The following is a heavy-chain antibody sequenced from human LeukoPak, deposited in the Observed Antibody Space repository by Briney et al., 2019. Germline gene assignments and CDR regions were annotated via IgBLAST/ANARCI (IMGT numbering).Heavy chain of an antibody. CDR2: ISYDGSDK. J-gene: IGHJ3*01. CDR1: GFSFSSYG. D-gene: IGHD3-9*01. V-gene: IGHV3-30*18. Sequence: PGESLRLSCAVSGFSFSSYGMHWVRQAPGKGLEWVAIISYDGSDKYYADSVKGRFTISRDNSKNTLYLQMNSLRAEDTAVYYCAKGCTLFWLKDAFDVWGQGTMVTVSS. CDR3: AKGCTLFWLKDAFDV.